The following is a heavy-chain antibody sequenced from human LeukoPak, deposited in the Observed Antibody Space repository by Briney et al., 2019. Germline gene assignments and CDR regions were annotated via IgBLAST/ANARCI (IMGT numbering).Heavy chain of an antibody. Sequence: SETLSLTCAVYGGSFSGYYWSWIRQPPGKGLEWIGEINHSGSTNYNPSLESRVTISVDTSKNQFSLKLSSVTAADTAVYYCASVTRPSRVTIFGVVPADYWGQGTLVTVSS. V-gene: IGHV4-34*01. J-gene: IGHJ4*02. CDR3: ASVTRPSRVTIFGVVPADY. D-gene: IGHD3-3*01. CDR2: INHSGST. CDR1: GGSFSGYY.